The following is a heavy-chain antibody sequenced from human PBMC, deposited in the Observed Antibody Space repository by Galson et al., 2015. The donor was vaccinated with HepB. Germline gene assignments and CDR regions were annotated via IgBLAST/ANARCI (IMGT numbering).Heavy chain of an antibody. CDR3: ARDRYRWLRSHREHFDY. Sequence: SVKVSCKASGYTFTSYYMHWVRQAPGQGLEWMGIINPSGGSTSYAQKFQGRVTMTRDTSTSTVYMELSSLRSEDTAVYYCARDRYRWLRSHREHFDYWGQGTLVTVSS. D-gene: IGHD5-12*01. J-gene: IGHJ4*02. V-gene: IGHV1-46*01. CDR2: INPSGGST. CDR1: GYTFTSYY.